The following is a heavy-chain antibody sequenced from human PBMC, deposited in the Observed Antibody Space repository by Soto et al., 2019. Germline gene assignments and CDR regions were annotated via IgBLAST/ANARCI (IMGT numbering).Heavy chain of an antibody. D-gene: IGHD5-18*01. Sequence: EVQLVESGGGLVQPGGSLRLSCAASGFTFSSYEMNWVRQAPGKGLEWVSYISSSGSTIYYADSVKGRFTISRDNAKNSLYLQMNSLRAEDTAVYYCARDSIQLWTSGMDVWGQGTTVTVSS. CDR1: GFTFSSYE. CDR2: ISSSGSTI. J-gene: IGHJ6*02. CDR3: ARDSIQLWTSGMDV. V-gene: IGHV3-48*03.